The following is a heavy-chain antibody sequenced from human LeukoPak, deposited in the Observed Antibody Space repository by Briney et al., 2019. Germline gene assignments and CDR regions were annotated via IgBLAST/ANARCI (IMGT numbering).Heavy chain of an antibody. D-gene: IGHD3-3*02. CDR2: VSPSHTTR. CDR3: ARDYILPLETDNGDGFAI. CDR1: GYTFRQYS. J-gene: IGHJ3*02. Sequence: GASVKVSCKASGYTFRQYSISWVRQVPGKGFERMGWVSPSHTTRVYAQDFQGRVTMTADTNTNTVSMELRSLRFDDTTVYFCARDYILPLETDNGDGFAIWGQGTVVTVSS. V-gene: IGHV1-18*01.